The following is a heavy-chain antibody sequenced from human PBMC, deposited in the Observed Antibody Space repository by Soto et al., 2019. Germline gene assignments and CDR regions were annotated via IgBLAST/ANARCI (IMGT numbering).Heavy chain of an antibody. J-gene: IGHJ4*02. V-gene: IGHV1-18*01. Sequence: GASVKVSCKASGYTFSSYGYAWVRQAPGQGLEWMGWISAYNGDTNYAQKFQDRVTLTTDTSTTTAYMELRNLGSDDTAVYYCARSGAYCTSITCLFDXFWGLGTLVTVSS. CDR1: GYTFSSYG. CDR3: ARSGAYCTSITCLFDXF. CDR2: ISAYNGDT. D-gene: IGHD2-8*01.